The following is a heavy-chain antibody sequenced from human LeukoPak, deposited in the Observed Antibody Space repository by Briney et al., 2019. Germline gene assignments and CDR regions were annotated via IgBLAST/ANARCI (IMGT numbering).Heavy chain of an antibody. CDR1: GFTFSSYW. CDR2: MNGDGSSA. V-gene: IGHV3-74*01. CDR3: AREDGAAAGYFDF. Sequence: GGSLRLSCAASGFTFSSYWMHWVRQVPGKGLLWVSRMNGDGSSAYTDSVKGRFTISRDNAKNTLYLQMNSLRAEDTAVYYCAREDGAAAGYFDFWGQGTLVTVSS. D-gene: IGHD6-13*01. J-gene: IGHJ4*02.